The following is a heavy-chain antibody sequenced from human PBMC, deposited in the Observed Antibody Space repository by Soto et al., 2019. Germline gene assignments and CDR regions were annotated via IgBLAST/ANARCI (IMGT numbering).Heavy chain of an antibody. CDR1: GVSISGYY. CDR2: IYNSGNT. V-gene: IGHV4-59*08. J-gene: IGHJ3*02. CDR3: ARPHKGDYAFDI. Sequence: SETLSLTCTVSGVSISGYYWSWIRQPPGKGLEWIGYIYNSGNTIYNPSLKSRVTISVDTSKNQFSLNLSSVTAADTAVYYCARPHKGDYAFDIWGQGTMVTASS. D-gene: IGHD2-21*02.